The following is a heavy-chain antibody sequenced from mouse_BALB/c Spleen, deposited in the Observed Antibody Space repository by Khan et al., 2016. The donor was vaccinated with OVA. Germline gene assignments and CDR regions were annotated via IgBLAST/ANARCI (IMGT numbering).Heavy chain of an antibody. Sequence: VQLQQSGPELVKPGASVKVSCKASGYSFTDYIIYWVKQSHGKSLEWIGYIDPYNGGTNYNQKFKGKATLTVDKSSRTAFIHLNSLTSEDSAVYCCARGGYWVFAYWGQGTLVTVSA. V-gene: IGHV1S135*01. J-gene: IGHJ3*01. CDR2: IDPYNGGT. D-gene: IGHD4-1*01. CDR3: ARGGYWVFAY. CDR1: GYSFTDYI.